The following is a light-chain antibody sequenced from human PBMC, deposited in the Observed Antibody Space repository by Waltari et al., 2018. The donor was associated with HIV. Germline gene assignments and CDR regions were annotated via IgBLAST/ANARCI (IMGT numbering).Light chain of an antibody. CDR1: RDIKND. CDR3: QNYDSAPVA. Sequence: DTQMSQAPSSLSASVGDRVTITCRASRDIKNDLAWYQQRPGEVPSLLIYAASTLRSGVPSRFRGSGSGTDFTLTINGLQPEDVASYYCQNYDSAPVAFGQGTRLEI. J-gene: IGKJ5*01. V-gene: IGKV1-27*01. CDR2: AAS.